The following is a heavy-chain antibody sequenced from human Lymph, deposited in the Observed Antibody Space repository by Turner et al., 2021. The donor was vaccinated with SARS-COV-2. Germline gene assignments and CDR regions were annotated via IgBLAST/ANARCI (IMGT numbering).Heavy chain of an antibody. J-gene: IGHJ4*02. CDR3: ARGDYYGSGSYPGKTFDC. D-gene: IGHD3-10*01. CDR2: ISYDGSNK. CDR1: GFTFSSYA. Sequence: QVQLVESGGGVVQPGRSLRLSCAASGFTFSSYARYWVRQAPGKGLEWVAVISYDGSNKYYADSVKGRFTISRDNSKNTLYLQMNSLRAEDTAVYYCARGDYYGSGSYPGKTFDCWGQGTLVTVSS. V-gene: IGHV3-30-3*01.